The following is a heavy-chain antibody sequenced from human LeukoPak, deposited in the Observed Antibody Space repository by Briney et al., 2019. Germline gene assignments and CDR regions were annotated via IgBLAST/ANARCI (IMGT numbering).Heavy chain of an antibody. Sequence: ASVKVSCKASGYTFTGYHMHWVRQAPGQRLEWMGWINPNNGVTDYAQKFQGRVTMTRDTSISTAYMELSSLRSDDTAVYYCARKGTGDTLDYWGQGTPVTVSS. CDR2: INPNNGVT. D-gene: IGHD7-27*01. CDR1: GYTFTGYH. CDR3: ARKGTGDTLDY. J-gene: IGHJ4*02. V-gene: IGHV1-2*02.